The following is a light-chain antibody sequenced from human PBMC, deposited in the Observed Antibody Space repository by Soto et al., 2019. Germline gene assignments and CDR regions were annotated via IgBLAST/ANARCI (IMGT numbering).Light chain of an antibody. V-gene: IGKV1-5*03. CDR2: KAT. CDR1: QSITTW. CDR3: QQYNDYQYT. Sequence: DIEMTQSPSTLSASVGDRVTITCRASQSITTWLAWYQQKPGKAPKLLIYKATNVQTGVPSRFSGSGSGTEFSLTISSVQPEDFAIYYCQQYNDYQYTFGQGTKLEIK. J-gene: IGKJ2*01.